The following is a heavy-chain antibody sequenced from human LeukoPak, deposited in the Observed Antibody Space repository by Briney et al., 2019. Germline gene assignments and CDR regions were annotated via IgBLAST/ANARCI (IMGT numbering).Heavy chain of an antibody. J-gene: IGHJ4*02. CDR3: ARASRLLDY. CDR1: GFTFSSYA. V-gene: IGHV3-23*01. D-gene: IGHD6-25*01. Sequence: GGSLRLSCAASGFTFSSYAMSWVRQAPGKGLEWVSAISGSGGSTYYADTVKGRFTIPRDNSKNTLYLQMNSLRAEDTAVYYCARASRLLDYWGQGTLVTVSS. CDR2: ISGSGGST.